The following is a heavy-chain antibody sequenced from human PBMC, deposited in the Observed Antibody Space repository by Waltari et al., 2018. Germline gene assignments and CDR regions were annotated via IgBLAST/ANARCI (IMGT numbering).Heavy chain of an antibody. CDR2: ISSSSSYR. J-gene: IGHJ4*02. Sequence: EVQLVESGGGLVKPGGSLRLSCAASGFTFSSYSMNWVRQAPGKGLEWVSSISSSSSYRYYADSVKGRFTSSRDNAKNSLYLQMNSLRAEDTAVYYCARVSAAGSIFDYWGQGTLVTVSS. V-gene: IGHV3-21*01. CDR1: GFTFSSYS. D-gene: IGHD6-13*01. CDR3: ARVSAAGSIFDY.